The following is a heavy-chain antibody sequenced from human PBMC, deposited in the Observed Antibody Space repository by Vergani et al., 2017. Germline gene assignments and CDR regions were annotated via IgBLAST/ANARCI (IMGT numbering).Heavy chain of an antibody. CDR2: INHSGST. CDR3: ARGLYSSSRLSWFDP. Sequence: QVQLQQLGAGLLKPSETLSLTCAVYGGSFSGYYWSWIRQPPGKGLEWIGEINHSGSTNYNPTLKSRVTISVDTSKNQYSLKLSSVTAADTAVYYCARGLYSSSRLSWFDPWGQGTLVTVSS. J-gene: IGHJ5*02. V-gene: IGHV4-34*01. CDR1: GGSFSGYY. D-gene: IGHD6-13*01.